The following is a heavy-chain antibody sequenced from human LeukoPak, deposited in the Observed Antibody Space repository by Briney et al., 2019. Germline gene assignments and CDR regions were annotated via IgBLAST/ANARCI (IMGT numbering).Heavy chain of an antibody. J-gene: IGHJ5*02. CDR2: IDPHSAGT. CDR1: GYTFTDYY. V-gene: IGHV1-2*02. Sequence: ASVKVSCKASGYTFTDYYIHWVRQAPGQGLEWMGWIDPHSAGTHYAQKFQGRVTMTRDTSIITAYMELSRLRSDDTAVYYCARAPDPYYDISGYYLNWFDPWGQGTLVTVSS. D-gene: IGHD3-22*01. CDR3: ARAPDPYYDISGYYLNWFDP.